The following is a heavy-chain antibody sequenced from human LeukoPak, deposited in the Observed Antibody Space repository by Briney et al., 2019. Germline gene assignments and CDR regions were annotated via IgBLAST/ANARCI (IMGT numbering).Heavy chain of an antibody. CDR2: INHSGST. Sequence: SETLSLTCAVYGGSFSGYYWSWIRQPPGKGLEWIGEINHSGSTNYNPSLKSRVTISVDTSKNQFSLKLSSVTAADTAVYYCARAMVTTAPPASYYFDYWGQGTLVTVSS. J-gene: IGHJ4*02. D-gene: IGHD4-17*01. CDR3: ARAMVTTAPPASYYFDY. CDR1: GGSFSGYY. V-gene: IGHV4-34*01.